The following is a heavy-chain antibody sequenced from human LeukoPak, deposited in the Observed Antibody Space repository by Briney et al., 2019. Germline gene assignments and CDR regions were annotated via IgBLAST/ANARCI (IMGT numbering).Heavy chain of an antibody. Sequence: GGSLRLSCVASGFIFSRYEMNWVRQAPGKGLEWLSYIGTSGSIMSYADSVTGRFTISRDNAKNSLYLQMNSLRAEDTAVYYCARREFYDTSGYLFDYWGQGTLVTVSS. J-gene: IGHJ4*02. CDR2: IGTSGSIM. V-gene: IGHV3-48*03. CDR3: ARREFYDTSGYLFDY. CDR1: GFIFSRYE. D-gene: IGHD3-22*01.